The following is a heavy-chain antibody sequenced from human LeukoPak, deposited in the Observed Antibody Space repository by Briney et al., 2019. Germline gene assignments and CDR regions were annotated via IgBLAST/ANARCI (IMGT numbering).Heavy chain of an antibody. CDR2: IYTSGST. J-gene: IGHJ3*02. CDR3: ARDNYVHDAFDI. D-gene: IGHD3-16*01. Sequence: SETLSLTCTVSGGSISSGSYYWSWIRQPAGKGLEWIGRIYTSGSTNYNPSLKSRVTISIDTSKNQFSLKLSSVTAADTAVYYCARDNYVHDAFDIWGQGTIVTVSS. CDR1: GGSISSGSYY. V-gene: IGHV4-61*02.